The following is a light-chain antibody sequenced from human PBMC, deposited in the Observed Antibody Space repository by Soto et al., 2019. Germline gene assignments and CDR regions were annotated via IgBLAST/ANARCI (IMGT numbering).Light chain of an antibody. V-gene: IGKV3-11*01. J-gene: IGKJ1*01. CDR2: DAS. Sequence: EIALTQSPATLSLSPGERATLSCIASQSVSSYLAWYQQKPGQAPRLLIYDASNRATGIPARFSGSGSGTDLTLTISSLEPEDFAVYYCQQRSNWPPWTFGQGTKVDIK. CDR1: QSVSSY. CDR3: QQRSNWPPWT.